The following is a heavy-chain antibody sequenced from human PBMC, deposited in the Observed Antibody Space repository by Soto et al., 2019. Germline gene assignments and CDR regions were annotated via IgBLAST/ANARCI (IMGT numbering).Heavy chain of an antibody. D-gene: IGHD1-1*01. CDR1: GDSVSSNSAG. V-gene: IGHV6-1*01. CDR3: ARGSWDDVSGHYYMDV. CDR2: TYYKSKWHY. Sequence: QVQLQQSSPGLVKPSQALSLTCDISGDSVSSNSAGWNWIRQTPSRGLEWLGRTYYKSKWHYTYAASVKSRITVSPDTSKNQFSLQLTSVTPEDTAVYYCARGSWDDVSGHYYMDVWDKGTPVTVSS. J-gene: IGHJ6*03.